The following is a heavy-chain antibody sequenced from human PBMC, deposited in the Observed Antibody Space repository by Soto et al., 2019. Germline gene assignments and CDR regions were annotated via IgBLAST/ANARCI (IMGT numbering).Heavy chain of an antibody. Sequence: QVQLVQSGAEEKKPGASVKVSCKASGYTFTSYAMHWVRQAPGQRLEWMGGINAGNGNTRYSQKFQGRVTITRDTTASTANMEVSSLRAEDTAVYYCARSSSYYLREDDWGQGTLGHRLL. J-gene: IGHJ4*02. CDR1: GYTFTSYA. D-gene: IGHD3-22*01. V-gene: IGHV1-3*05. CDR3: ARSSSYYLREDD. CDR2: INAGNGNT.